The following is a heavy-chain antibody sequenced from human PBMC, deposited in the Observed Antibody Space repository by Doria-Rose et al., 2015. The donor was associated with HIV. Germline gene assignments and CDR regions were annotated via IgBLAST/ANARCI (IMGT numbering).Heavy chain of an antibody. V-gene: IGHV3-9*01. CDR2: IRWDSGAT. CDR1: GFSFESYA. J-gene: IGHJ6*03. CDR3: AKAPIIGPKYYFYMDV. D-gene: IGHD3-3*01. Sequence: EVQLLESGGGLVQPGRSLRLSCVGSGFSFESYAMHWVRLAPGKGLERVAGIRWDSGATANADSVEVRFTISRDNAKKSVYLEMRSLSPENTAFYYCAKAPIIGPKYYFYMDVWGKGTSVTVSS.